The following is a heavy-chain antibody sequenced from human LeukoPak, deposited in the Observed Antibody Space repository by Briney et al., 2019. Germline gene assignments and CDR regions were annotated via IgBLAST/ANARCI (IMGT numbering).Heavy chain of an antibody. Sequence: GGSLRLSCAASGFTFSSYEMNWVRQAPGKGLEWVSYISSSGSTIYYADPVKGRFTISRDNAKNSLYLQMNSLRAEDTAVYYCARETGGSYYFDYWGQGTLVTVSS. CDR3: ARETGGSYYFDY. CDR1: GFTFSSYE. V-gene: IGHV3-48*03. CDR2: ISSSGSTI. J-gene: IGHJ4*02. D-gene: IGHD1-26*01.